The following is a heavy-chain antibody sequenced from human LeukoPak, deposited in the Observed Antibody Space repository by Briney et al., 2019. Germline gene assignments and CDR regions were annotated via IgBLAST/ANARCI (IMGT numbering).Heavy chain of an antibody. J-gene: IGHJ3*02. CDR3: AREAPMIVDDALDI. Sequence: SETLSLTCTVSGGSISSGDYYWSWIRQPPGKGLEWIGYIYYSGSTYYNPSLKSRVTISVDTSKNQFSLKLSSVTAADTAVYYCAREAPMIVDDALDILGKGTMVTGSS. CDR2: IYYSGST. CDR1: GGSISSGDYY. D-gene: IGHD3-22*01. V-gene: IGHV4-30-4*02.